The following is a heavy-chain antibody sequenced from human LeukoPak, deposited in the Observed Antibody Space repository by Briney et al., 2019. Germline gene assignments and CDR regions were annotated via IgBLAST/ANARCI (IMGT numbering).Heavy chain of an antibody. Sequence: ASVKVSCKASGCTFTGYYMHWVRQAPGQGLEWMGWINPNSGGTNYAQKFQGRVTMTRDTSISTAYMELSRLRSDDTAVYYCARDPRGGYYYYYGMDVWGQGTTVTVSS. J-gene: IGHJ6*02. CDR3: ARDPRGGYYYYYGMDV. V-gene: IGHV1-2*02. D-gene: IGHD3-10*01. CDR1: GCTFTGYY. CDR2: INPNSGGT.